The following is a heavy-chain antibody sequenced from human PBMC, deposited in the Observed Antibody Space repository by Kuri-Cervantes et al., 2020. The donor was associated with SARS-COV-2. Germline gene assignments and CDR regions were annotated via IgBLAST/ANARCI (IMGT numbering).Heavy chain of an antibody. CDR2: IIPIFGTA. Sequence: SVKVSCKASGGTFSSYAISWVRQAPGQGLEWMGRIIPIFGTANYAQKFQGRVTITADESTSTAYMELSSLRSEDTAVYYCARGESPTTYYYDSNYYFDYWGQGTLVTVSS. D-gene: IGHD3-22*01. CDR3: ARGESPTTYYYDSNYYFDY. V-gene: IGHV1-69*13. CDR1: GGTFSSYA. J-gene: IGHJ4*02.